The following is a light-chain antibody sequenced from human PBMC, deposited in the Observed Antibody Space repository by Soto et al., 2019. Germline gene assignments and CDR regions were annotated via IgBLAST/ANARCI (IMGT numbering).Light chain of an antibody. CDR3: QQYNSYPYT. J-gene: IGKJ2*01. CDR1: QSISSW. Sequence: DIQMTQSPSTLSASVGDRVTITCRASQSISSWLAWYQQKPGKAPKLLIYDASSLESGVPSRFSGSGSGKKFPLTISSLQPDDFATYYCQQYNSYPYTFGQGTKLEIK. CDR2: DAS. V-gene: IGKV1-5*01.